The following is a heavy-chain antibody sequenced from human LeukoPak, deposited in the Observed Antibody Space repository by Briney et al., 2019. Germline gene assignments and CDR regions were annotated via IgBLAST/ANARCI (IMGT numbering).Heavy chain of an antibody. Sequence: GGSLRLSCAASGFTFSNYWMHWVRQAPGKGLVWVSRINSDGSSTNYADSVKGRFTISRDNAKNTLYLQMNSLRAEDTAVYCCATNSFWSGYYWGQGTLVTVSS. V-gene: IGHV3-74*01. CDR1: GFTFSNYW. D-gene: IGHD3-3*01. J-gene: IGHJ4*02. CDR3: ATNSFWSGYY. CDR2: INSDGSST.